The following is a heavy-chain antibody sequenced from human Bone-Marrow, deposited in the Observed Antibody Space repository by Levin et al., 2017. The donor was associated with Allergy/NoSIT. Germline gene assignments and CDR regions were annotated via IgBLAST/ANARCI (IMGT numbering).Heavy chain of an antibody. Sequence: SQTLSLTCAVSGGSIGNVGYSWSWIRQPPGKGLEWIGYVYPSGNTYYNPSLNSRVTISLDRSRNQFSLKLSSVTAADTAVYYCARVVVVPANVLHYLFYMDVWGKGTSVTVSS. CDR2: VYPSGNT. CDR1: GGSIGNVGYS. D-gene: IGHD2-8*01. CDR3: ARVVVVPANVLHYLFYMDV. J-gene: IGHJ6*03. V-gene: IGHV4-30-2*01.